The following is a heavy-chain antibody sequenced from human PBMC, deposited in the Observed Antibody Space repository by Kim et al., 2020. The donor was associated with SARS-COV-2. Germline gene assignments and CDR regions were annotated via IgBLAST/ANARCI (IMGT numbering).Heavy chain of an antibody. Sequence: SETLSLTCTVSGGSISSGSYYWSWIRQPAGKGLEWIGRIYTSGSTNYNPSLKSRVTISVDTSKNQFSLKLSSVTAADTAVYYCARDLTYDSSGYYSAAYWYFDLWGRGTLVTVSS. CDR1: GGSISSGSYY. CDR3: ARDLTYDSSGYYSAAYWYFDL. CDR2: IYTSGST. V-gene: IGHV4-61*02. D-gene: IGHD3-22*01. J-gene: IGHJ2*01.